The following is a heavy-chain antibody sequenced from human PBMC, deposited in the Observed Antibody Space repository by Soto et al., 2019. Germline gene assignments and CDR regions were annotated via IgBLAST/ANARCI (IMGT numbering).Heavy chain of an antibody. D-gene: IGHD6-19*01. Sequence: QVQLVESGGGVVQPGRSLRLSCAASGFTFSSYAMHWVRQAPGKGLEWVAVISYDGSNKYYADSVKGRFTISRDNSKNTLYLQRNSLRAEDTAVYYCARDLEVAGTYVFPSWFDPWGQGTLVTVSS. CDR2: ISYDGSNK. J-gene: IGHJ5*02. CDR1: GFTFSSYA. V-gene: IGHV3-30-3*01. CDR3: ARDLEVAGTYVFPSWFDP.